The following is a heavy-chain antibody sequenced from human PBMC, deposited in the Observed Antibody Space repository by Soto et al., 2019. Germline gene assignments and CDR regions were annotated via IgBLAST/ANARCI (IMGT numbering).Heavy chain of an antibody. CDR2: INAGNGNT. J-gene: IGHJ4*02. D-gene: IGHD2-21*02. CDR3: ADTATAIPYFDY. Sequence: QVQLVQSGAEVKKPGASVKVSCKASGYTFTSYAMHWVRQAPGQRLEWMGWINAGNGNTKYSQKFQGRVTITRDTSASTAYMELSSRRSADTAVYYCADTATAIPYFDYWGQGTLVTVSS. CDR1: GYTFTSYA. V-gene: IGHV1-3*01.